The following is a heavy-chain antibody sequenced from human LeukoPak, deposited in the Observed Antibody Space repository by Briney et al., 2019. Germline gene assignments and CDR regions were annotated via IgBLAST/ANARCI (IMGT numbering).Heavy chain of an antibody. V-gene: IGHV1-46*01. CDR3: AREGVTMVRGAPTNYFDY. CDR1: GYTFTSYY. D-gene: IGHD3-10*01. J-gene: IGHJ4*02. CDR2: INPSGGST. Sequence: ASVKVSCKASGYTFTSYYMHWVRQAPGQGLEWMGIINPSGGSTSYAQKFRGRVTMTRDTSTSTVYMELSSLRSEDTAVYYCAREGVTMVRGAPTNYFDYWGQGTLVTVSS.